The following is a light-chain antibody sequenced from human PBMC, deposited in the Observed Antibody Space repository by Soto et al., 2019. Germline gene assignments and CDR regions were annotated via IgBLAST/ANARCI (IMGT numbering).Light chain of an antibody. CDR2: EAS. J-gene: IGKJ1*01. CDR1: QNIRGW. V-gene: IGKV1-5*01. CDR3: QQYESYSPT. Sequence: DIQMTQSPSTLSAFVGDRVTITCRASQNIRGWLAWYQQRPGKAPDLLIFEASRLEGGVPSRFSGSGSGTEFTLTIDSLQPDEFATYYCQQYESYSPTLGQGTRVEFK.